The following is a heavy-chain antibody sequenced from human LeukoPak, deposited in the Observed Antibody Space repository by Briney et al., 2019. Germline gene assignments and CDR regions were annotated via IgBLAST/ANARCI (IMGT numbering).Heavy chain of an antibody. V-gene: IGHV4-34*01. CDR3: ARVHPKYYDMLTGYHTTEGTTGHFDY. J-gene: IGHJ4*02. CDR2: INHSGST. D-gene: IGHD3-9*01. Sequence: SETLSLTCAVYGGSFSGYYWSWIRQPPGKGLEWIGEINHSGSTNYNPSLKSRVTISVDTSKNQFSLKLSSVTAADTAVYYCARVHPKYYDMLTGYHTTEGTTGHFDYWGQGTLVTVSS. CDR1: GGSFSGYY.